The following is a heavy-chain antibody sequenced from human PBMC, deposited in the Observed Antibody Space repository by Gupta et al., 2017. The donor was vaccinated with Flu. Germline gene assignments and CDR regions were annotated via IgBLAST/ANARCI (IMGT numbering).Heavy chain of an antibody. Sequence: QAPGQGLEWRGRIIPIIGTTNYAQKFQGRVTITADESTSTAYMELSSLKSEDTAVYYCARDVTGGSYDAFDIWGQGTMVTVSS. V-gene: IGHV1-69*11. CDR2: IIPIIGTT. D-gene: IGHD1-26*01. CDR3: ARDVTGGSYDAFDI. J-gene: IGHJ3*02.